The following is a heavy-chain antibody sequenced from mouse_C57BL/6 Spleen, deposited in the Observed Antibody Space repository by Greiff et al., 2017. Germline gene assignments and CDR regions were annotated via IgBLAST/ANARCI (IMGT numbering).Heavy chain of an antibody. J-gene: IGHJ2*01. CDR2: IHPNSGST. D-gene: IGHD3-2*02. CDR3: AIDSSCVFDY. Sequence: QVQLQQPGAELVKPGASVKLSCKASGYTFTSYWMHWVKQRPGQGLEWIGMIHPNSGSTNYNEKFKSKATLTVDKSASTAYMQLSSLTSEDSAVYDCAIDSSCVFDYWGQGTTLTVSS. V-gene: IGHV1-64*01. CDR1: GYTFTSYW.